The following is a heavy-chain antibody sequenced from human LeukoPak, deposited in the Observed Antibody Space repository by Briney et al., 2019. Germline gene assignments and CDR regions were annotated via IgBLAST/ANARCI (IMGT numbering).Heavy chain of an antibody. V-gene: IGHV3-23*01. Sequence: PGGSLRLSCAASGFTFSSYAMSWVRQAPGKGLEWVSSISGSGGSTYYADSVKGRFTISRDNSKNTLYLQMNSLRAEDTAVYYCARDRAYGTMVRGADYWGQGTLVTVSS. D-gene: IGHD3-10*01. CDR3: ARDRAYGTMVRGADY. CDR2: ISGSGGST. CDR1: GFTFSSYA. J-gene: IGHJ4*02.